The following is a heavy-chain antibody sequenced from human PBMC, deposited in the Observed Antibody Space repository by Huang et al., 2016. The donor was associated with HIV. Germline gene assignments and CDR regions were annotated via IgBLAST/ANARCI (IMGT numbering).Heavy chain of an antibody. V-gene: IGHV3-30*18. D-gene: IGHD2-15*01. Sequence: QVQLVESGGGVVQPGTSLRLSCAASGFIFSNFGMHWVRQAPGKGLGVLAVISYDGRSDRYSDSVKGRFTISRDNDKNTLSLEMNRLRHDDTAVYYCAKESRWFSDFDQWGQGTLVTVSS. CDR2: ISYDGRSD. J-gene: IGHJ5*02. CDR3: AKESRWFSDFDQ. CDR1: GFIFSNFG.